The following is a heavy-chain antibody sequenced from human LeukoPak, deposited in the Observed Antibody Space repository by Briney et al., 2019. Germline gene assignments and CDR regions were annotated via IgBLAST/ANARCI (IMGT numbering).Heavy chain of an antibody. CDR2: ISSSGTTI. Sequence: GGSLRLSCAASGLTSRDYYMTWIRQATGKGLEWVSYISSSGTTIYYADSVKGRFTISRDSAKNSLYLQVNSLRAEDTAVFYCARVAQLWFGNDYWGEGTLVTVSS. J-gene: IGHJ4*02. V-gene: IGHV3-11*04. CDR3: ARVAQLWFGNDY. D-gene: IGHD5-18*01. CDR1: GLTSRDYY.